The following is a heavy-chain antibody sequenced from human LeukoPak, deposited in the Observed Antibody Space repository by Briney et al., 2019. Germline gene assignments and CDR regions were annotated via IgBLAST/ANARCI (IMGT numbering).Heavy chain of an antibody. CDR2: ISAYNGNT. Sequence: GASVKVSCKASGYTFTSYGISWVRQAPGQGLEWMGWISAYNGNTNYAQKLQGRVTMTTDTSTSTAYMELRSLRSDDTAVYYCARAREDFPYNWKPFYYYYMDVWGKGTTVTVSS. CDR1: GYTFTSYG. V-gene: IGHV1-18*01. J-gene: IGHJ6*03. CDR3: ARAREDFPYNWKPFYYYYMDV. D-gene: IGHD1-1*01.